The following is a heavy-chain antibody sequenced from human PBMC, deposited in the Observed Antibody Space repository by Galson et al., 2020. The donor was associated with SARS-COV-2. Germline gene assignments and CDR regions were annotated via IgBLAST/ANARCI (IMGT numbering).Heavy chain of an antibody. CDR2: INQSGSF. J-gene: IGHJ5*02. V-gene: IGHV4-34*01. Sequence: SQASETLSLTCAVYGGYFSGYYWNWFRQPPGKGLEWIGEINQSGSFNYNPSLKSRVTISVDTPKNQFSLSLTSVTAADTAVYYCARGPRGYDYVGWFDHWGQGTRVNVSS. D-gene: IGHD3-16*01. CDR3: ARGPRGYDYVGWFDH. CDR1: GGYFSGYY.